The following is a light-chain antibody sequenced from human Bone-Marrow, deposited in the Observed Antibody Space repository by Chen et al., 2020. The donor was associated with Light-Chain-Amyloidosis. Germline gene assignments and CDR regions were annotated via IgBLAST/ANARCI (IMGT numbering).Light chain of an antibody. CDR3: QSADSSGTYEVI. CDR1: DLPTKY. J-gene: IGLJ2*01. Sequence: SYELPPPPSVSVPPGQTPRITCSGDDLPTKYAYWYQQKPGQAPVLVIHRDTERPSGISERFSGSSSGTTATLTISGVQAEDEADYHCQSADSSGTYEVIFGGGTKLTVL. CDR2: RDT. V-gene: IGLV3-25*03.